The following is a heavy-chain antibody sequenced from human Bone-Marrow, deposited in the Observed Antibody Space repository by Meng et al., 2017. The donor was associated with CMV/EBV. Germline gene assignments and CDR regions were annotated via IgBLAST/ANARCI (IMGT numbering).Heavy chain of an antibody. D-gene: IGHD3-3*01. CDR3: ARDLISGYDFWSGSPLYGMDV. V-gene: IGHV3-11*01. CDR1: GFTFSDYY. J-gene: IGHJ6*02. CDR2: ISSSGSTI. Sequence: GESLKISCAASGFTFSDYYMAWIRQAPGKGLEWVSYISSSGSTIYYADSVKGRFTISRDNAKNSLYLQMNSLRAEDTAVYYCARDLISGYDFWSGSPLYGMDVWGQGPTVTVSS.